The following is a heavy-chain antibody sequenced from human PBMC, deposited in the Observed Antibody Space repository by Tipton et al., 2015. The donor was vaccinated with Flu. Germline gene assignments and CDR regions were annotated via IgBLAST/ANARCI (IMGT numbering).Heavy chain of an antibody. Sequence: TLSLTCTVSGGSISSFFWTWIRQPAGKGLEWIGRVRSSGSTNYHPSLKSRVTMSVDTTKNQFSLSLSSVTAADTALYYCAKNERGAFDFWGQGTMVTVSS. CDR3: AKNERGAFDF. V-gene: IGHV4-4*07. CDR2: VRSSGST. CDR1: GGSISSFF. J-gene: IGHJ3*01. D-gene: IGHD1-1*01.